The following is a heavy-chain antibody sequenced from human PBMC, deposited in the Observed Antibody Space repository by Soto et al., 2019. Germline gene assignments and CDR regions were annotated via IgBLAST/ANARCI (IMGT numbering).Heavy chain of an antibody. CDR2: ISGSDGTT. CDR1: GFTFSSYT. J-gene: IGHJ4*02. D-gene: IGHD6-19*01. V-gene: IGHV3-23*01. Sequence: EVQLLESGGGLVQPGGSLRLSCAASGFTFSSYTMTWVRQAPGKGLEWVSCISGSDGTTYYADSVKGRFTISRDNSKNTLCLQMNSLRAEDTAAYYCAKPSVAAIRRPLDSLGQGTLVTVSS. CDR3: AKPSVAAIRRPLDS.